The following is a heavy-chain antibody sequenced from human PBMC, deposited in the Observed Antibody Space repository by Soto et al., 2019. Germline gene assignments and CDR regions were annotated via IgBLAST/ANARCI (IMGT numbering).Heavy chain of an antibody. CDR1: GFTFSSYG. CDR3: ARARRGHSSSSPYTDY. Sequence: GGSLRLSCAASGFTFSSYGMHWVRQAPGKGLEWVAVIWYDGSNKYYADSVKGRFTISRDNSKNTLYLQMNSLRAEDTAVYYCARARRGHSSSSPYTDYWGQGTLVTVSS. D-gene: IGHD6-6*01. V-gene: IGHV3-33*01. CDR2: IWYDGSNK. J-gene: IGHJ4*02.